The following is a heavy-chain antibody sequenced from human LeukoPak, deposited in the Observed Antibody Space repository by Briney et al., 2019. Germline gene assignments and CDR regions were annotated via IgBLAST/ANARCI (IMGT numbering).Heavy chain of an antibody. J-gene: IGHJ3*02. CDR2: ITGSGGST. D-gene: IGHD3-10*01. CDR1: GFTFSSYA. V-gene: IGHV3-23*01. CDR3: AKVFYGSGSYYNSGAFDI. Sequence: GGSLRLSCAASGFTFSSYAMSWVRQAPGKGLEWVSAITGSGGSTYYADSVKGRFTISRDNSKNTLSLQMNSLRAEDTAIYYCAKVFYGSGSYYNSGAFDIWGQGTMATVSS.